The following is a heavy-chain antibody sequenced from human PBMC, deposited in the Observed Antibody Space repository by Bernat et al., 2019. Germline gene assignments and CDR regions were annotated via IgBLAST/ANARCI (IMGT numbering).Heavy chain of an antibody. Sequence: QVQLVQSGAEVKKPGASVKVSCKASGYTFTGYYMHWVRRAPGQGLEWMGWINPNSGGTNYAQKFQGWVTMTRDTSISTAYMELSRLRSDDTAVYYCARGREDTAMVYYYYYGMDVWGQGTTVTVSS. J-gene: IGHJ6*02. CDR1: GYTFTGYY. D-gene: IGHD5-18*01. V-gene: IGHV1-2*04. CDR3: ARGREDTAMVYYYYYGMDV. CDR2: INPNSGGT.